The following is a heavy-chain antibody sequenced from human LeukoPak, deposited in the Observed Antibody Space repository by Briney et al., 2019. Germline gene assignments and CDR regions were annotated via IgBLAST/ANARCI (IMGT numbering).Heavy chain of an antibody. CDR3: AKDRTRGITGTRGRYYFDY. J-gene: IGHJ4*02. V-gene: IGHV3-23*01. D-gene: IGHD1-7*01. Sequence: PGGSLRLSCAASGFTFSSYAMSWVRQAPGKGLEWVSAISGSGGSTYYADSVKGRFTISRDNSKNTLYLQMNSLRAEDTAVYYCAKDRTRGITGTRGRYYFDYWGQGTLVTVSS. CDR2: ISGSGGST. CDR1: GFTFSSYA.